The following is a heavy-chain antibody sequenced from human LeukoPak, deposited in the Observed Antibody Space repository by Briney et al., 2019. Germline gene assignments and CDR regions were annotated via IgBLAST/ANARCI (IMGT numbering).Heavy chain of an antibody. CDR1: GGAISNSYYY. CDR2: FYYSGTT. CDR3: AIDTRVYYEFDY. J-gene: IGHJ4*02. D-gene: IGHD3-16*01. Sequence: SETLSLNCSVSGGAISNSYYYWGWIRQPPGKGLEWIGSFYYSGTTYYNPSLKSRVSVSVDTSKNHFSLSLSSVTDADTAVYYCAIDTRVYYEFDYWGEGILVTVSS. V-gene: IGHV4-39*02.